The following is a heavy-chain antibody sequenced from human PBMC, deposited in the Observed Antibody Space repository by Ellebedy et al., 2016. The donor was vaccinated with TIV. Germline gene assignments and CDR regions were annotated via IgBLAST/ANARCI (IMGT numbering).Heavy chain of an antibody. CDR1: GFTFSSYA. CDR3: ARATSGFDY. D-gene: IGHD5-24*01. V-gene: IGHV3-30*14. J-gene: IGHJ4*02. CDR2: ISYDGSNK. Sequence: GESLKISCAASGFTFSSYAMHWVRQAPGKGLEWVAVISYDGSNKYYADSVKGRFIISRDSAKNSLYLQMNSLRAEDTAVYYCARATSGFDYWGQGALATVSS.